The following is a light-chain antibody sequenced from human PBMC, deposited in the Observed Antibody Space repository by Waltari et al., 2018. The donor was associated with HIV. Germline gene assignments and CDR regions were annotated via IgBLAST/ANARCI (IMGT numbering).Light chain of an antibody. CDR2: DVT. J-gene: IGLJ2*01. Sequence: QSALTQPASVSGSPGQSIPISCTGNSSDVGDYNYVSWYQQHPGKAPKLMIYDVTNRPSGISNRFSGSKSGNTASLTISGLQAEDEADYYCSSYTSSSTSVVFGGGTKLTVL. CDR3: SSYTSSSTSVV. V-gene: IGLV2-14*03. CDR1: SSDVGDYNY.